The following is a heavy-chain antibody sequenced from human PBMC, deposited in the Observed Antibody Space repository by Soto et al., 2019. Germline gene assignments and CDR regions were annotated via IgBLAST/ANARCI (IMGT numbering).Heavy chain of an antibody. Sequence: EVQLVESGGGLVQPGRSLRLSCVASGFTADDYAMHWVRQAPGKGLEWVSGISSNSDTIDYADSVKGRFTISRDNAKHSLFLQMNSRRPEDTALYYCAKDMKWGGMTTIHYFDSWGQGTLVTVSS. CDR1: GFTADDYA. D-gene: IGHD4-17*01. J-gene: IGHJ4*02. CDR2: ISSNSDTI. V-gene: IGHV3-9*02. CDR3: AKDMKWGGMTTIHYFDS.